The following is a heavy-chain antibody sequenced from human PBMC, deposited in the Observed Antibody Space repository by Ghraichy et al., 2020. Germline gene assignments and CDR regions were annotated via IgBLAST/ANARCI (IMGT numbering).Heavy chain of an antibody. V-gene: IGHV4-59*01. J-gene: IGHJ4*02. CDR3: ARGWGAAAGNFDY. Sequence: SETLSLTYTVSGGSISSFYWSWIRQPPGKGLEWIGYIYYSGSTNYNPSLKSRVTISVDTSKNQFSLKLSSVTAADTAVYYCARGWGAAAGNFDYWGQGTLVTVSS. CDR1: GGSISSFY. D-gene: IGHD6-13*01. CDR2: IYYSGST.